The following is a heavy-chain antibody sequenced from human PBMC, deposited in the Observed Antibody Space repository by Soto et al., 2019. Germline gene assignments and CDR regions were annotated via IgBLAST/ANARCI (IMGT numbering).Heavy chain of an antibody. CDR1: GGSISSYY. CDR2: IYYSGST. CDR3: ARFGGGMDV. J-gene: IGHJ6*02. V-gene: IGHV4-59*12. Sequence: TSETLSLTCTVSGGSISSYYWSWIRQPPGKGLEWIGYIYYSGSTNYNPSLKSRVTISVDKSKNQFSLKLSSVTAADTAVYYCARFGGGMDVWGQGTTVTVSS. D-gene: IGHD3-10*01.